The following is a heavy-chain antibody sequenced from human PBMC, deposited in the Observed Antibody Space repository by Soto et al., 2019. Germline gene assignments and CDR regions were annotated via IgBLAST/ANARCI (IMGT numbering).Heavy chain of an antibody. V-gene: IGHV1-69*02. J-gene: IGHJ3*02. CDR1: GGTFSSYT. CDR3: ARLTIGYAFDI. D-gene: IGHD3-10*01. Sequence: QVQLVQSGAEVKKPGSSVKVSCKASGGTFSSYTISWVRQAPGQGLEWVGRNFPILGIANYAQRSQGGVTITADKSTSTADMELSSLRSEDTAVYYCARLTIGYAFDIWGQGTMVTVSS. CDR2: NFPILGIA.